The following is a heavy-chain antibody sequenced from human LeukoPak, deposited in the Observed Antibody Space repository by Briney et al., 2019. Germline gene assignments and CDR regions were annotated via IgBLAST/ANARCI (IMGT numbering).Heavy chain of an antibody. CDR1: GFTFSSYS. D-gene: IGHD3-22*01. V-gene: IGHV3-21*01. Sequence: GGSLRLSCAASGFTFSSYSMNWVGQAPGKGLEWVSSISSSSSYIYYADSVKGRFTISRDNAKNSLYLQMNSLRAEDTAVYYCARDPFYDSSGFDYWGQGTLVTVPS. J-gene: IGHJ4*02. CDR3: ARDPFYDSSGFDY. CDR2: ISSSSSYI.